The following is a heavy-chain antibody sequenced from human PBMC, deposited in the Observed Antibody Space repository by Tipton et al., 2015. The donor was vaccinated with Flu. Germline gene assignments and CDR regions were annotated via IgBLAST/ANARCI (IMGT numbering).Heavy chain of an antibody. J-gene: IGHJ4*02. CDR2: IKQDGSEK. CDR1: GFTFSSYW. CDR3: ARDRGAGGSYLPFDY. V-gene: IGHV3-7*01. D-gene: IGHD1-26*01. Sequence: SLRLSCAASGFTFSSYWMSWVRQAPGKGLEWVANIKQDGSEKYYVDSVKGRFTISRDNAKNSLYLQMNSLRAEDTAVYYCARDRGAGGSYLPFDYWGQGTLVTVSS.